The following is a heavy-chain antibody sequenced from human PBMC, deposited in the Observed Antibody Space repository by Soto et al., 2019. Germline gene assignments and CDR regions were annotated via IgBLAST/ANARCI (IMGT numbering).Heavy chain of an antibody. CDR3: ARVSPHTRTIDY. J-gene: IGHJ4*02. CDR2: IYYSGST. D-gene: IGHD1-1*01. V-gene: IGHV4-61*01. Sequence: PSETLSLTCTVSGGSVSSGSYYWSWIRQPPGKGLEWIGYIYYSGSTNYNPSLKSRVTISVDTSKNQFSLKLSSVTAADTAVYYCARVSPHTRTIDYWGQGTLVTVSS. CDR1: GGSVSSGSYY.